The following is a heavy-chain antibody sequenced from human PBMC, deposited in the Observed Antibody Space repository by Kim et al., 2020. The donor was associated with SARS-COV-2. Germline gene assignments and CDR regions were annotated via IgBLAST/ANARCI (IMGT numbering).Heavy chain of an antibody. V-gene: IGHV1-46*01. Sequence: ASVKVSCKASGYTFTSYYMHWVRQAPGQGLEWMGIINPSGGSTSYAQKFQGRVTMTRDTSTSTVYMELSSLRSEDTAVYYCARDYVRLWFGELLLVGGMDVWGQGTTVTVSS. CDR2: INPSGGST. CDR1: GYTFTSYY. CDR3: ARDYVRLWFGELLLVGGMDV. J-gene: IGHJ6*02. D-gene: IGHD3-10*01.